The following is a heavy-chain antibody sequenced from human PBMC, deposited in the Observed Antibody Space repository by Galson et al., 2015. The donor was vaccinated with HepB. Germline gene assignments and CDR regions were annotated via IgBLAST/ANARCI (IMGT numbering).Heavy chain of an antibody. Sequence: SVKVSCKASGYTFTSYYTISWVRQAPGQGLEWMGGIIPIFGTASYAQNFQDRVTITADESTSTAYMELSSLTSEDTAVYYCARGPMTTVVEAYDAFHIWGQGTMVTVSS. J-gene: IGHJ3*02. CDR3: ARGPMTTVVEAYDAFHI. D-gene: IGHD4-23*01. CDR2: IIPIFGTA. V-gene: IGHV1-69*13. CDR1: GYTFTSYYT.